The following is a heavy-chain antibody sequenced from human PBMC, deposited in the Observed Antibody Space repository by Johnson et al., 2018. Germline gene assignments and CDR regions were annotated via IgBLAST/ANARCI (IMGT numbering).Heavy chain of an antibody. CDR2: IGDTGTST. D-gene: IGHD6-19*01. CDR1: EFTFSDYA. Sequence: VRLGEAGGGLVQPGGSLGLSCAASEFTFSDYAMKWVRQAPGKGLEWVSRIGDTGTSTYYADSVKGRLPISRDNSKNTPFLQMKSLSAEDTALYYCARGGRGGWEYFQDWGQGTLVTVSS. J-gene: IGHJ1*01. V-gene: IGHV3-23*04. CDR3: ARGGRGGWEYFQD.